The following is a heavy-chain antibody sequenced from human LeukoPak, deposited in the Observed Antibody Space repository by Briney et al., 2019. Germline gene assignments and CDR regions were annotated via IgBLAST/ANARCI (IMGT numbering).Heavy chain of an antibody. CDR2: INPEATTI. V-gene: IGHV3-74*01. J-gene: IGHJ4*02. Sequence: GGSLRLSCAASGFTLSTYWMHWVRQAPGKGLVWVSRINPEATTISYADSVKGRFTISRDNAKNTPYLQMNSLRAEDTAVYYCTRDTYGERDYWGQGTLVTVSS. CDR1: GFTLSTYW. CDR3: TRDTYGERDY. D-gene: IGHD4-17*01.